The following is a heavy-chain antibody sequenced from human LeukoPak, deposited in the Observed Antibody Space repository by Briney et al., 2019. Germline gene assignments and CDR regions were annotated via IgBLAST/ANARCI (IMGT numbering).Heavy chain of an antibody. J-gene: IGHJ4*02. D-gene: IGHD2-15*01. CDR1: GFTFSSYA. CDR3: AKGGISRY. V-gene: IGHV3-23*01. CDR2: ISCSGGST. Sequence: PGESLTLSCAASGFTFSSYAMSWVRQPPGKGLEWVSAISCSGGSTYYAASVKGRFTISRDNSKNALYLHMNSLRAEDTAVYYCAKGGISRYWGQGTLVTVSS.